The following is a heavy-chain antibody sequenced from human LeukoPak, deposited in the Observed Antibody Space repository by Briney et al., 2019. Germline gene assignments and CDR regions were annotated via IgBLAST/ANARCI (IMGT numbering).Heavy chain of an antibody. D-gene: IGHD6-6*01. CDR2: IKQDGSEK. J-gene: IGHJ4*02. CDR1: GFTFSRYW. CDR3: ARIGYSSSSLDY. V-gene: IGHV3-7*01. Sequence: GSLRLSCAASGFTFSRYWMTWVRQAPGKGLEWVANIKQDGSEKYYMDSMKGRFTISRDNAKNSLYLQMNSLRAEDTAVYYCARIGYSSSSLDYWGQGTLVTVSS.